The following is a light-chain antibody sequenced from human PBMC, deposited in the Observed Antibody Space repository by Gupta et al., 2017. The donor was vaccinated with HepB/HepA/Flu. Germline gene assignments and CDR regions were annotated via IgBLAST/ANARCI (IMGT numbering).Light chain of an antibody. CDR3: AAWDDSLNGFYV. CDR1: SPNIGSNT. J-gene: IGLJ1*01. Sequence: QSVRTQPPPASGTPGHRVTISCSGSSPNIGSNTVNWYQQLPGGAPKLVIYNTNQRPSGVPDRFSGSKSGTSASLAISGLQSEDEADYYCAAWDDSLNGFYVFGTGTKVTVL. CDR2: NTN. V-gene: IGLV1-44*01.